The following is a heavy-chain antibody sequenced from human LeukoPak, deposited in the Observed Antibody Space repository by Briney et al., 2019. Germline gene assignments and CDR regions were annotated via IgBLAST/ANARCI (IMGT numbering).Heavy chain of an antibody. D-gene: IGHD3-16*02. J-gene: IGHJ4*02. CDR2: IYHSGST. CDR1: GGSIRSSNW. Sequence: SETLSLTCAVSGGSIRSSNWWNWVRQTPGKGLEWIGEIYHSGSTNYNPSLKSRVTISVDKSKNQFSLKLSSVTAADTAVYYCARVAWGTYRSQYYFDYWGQGTLVTVSS. CDR3: ARVAWGTYRSQYYFDY. V-gene: IGHV4-4*02.